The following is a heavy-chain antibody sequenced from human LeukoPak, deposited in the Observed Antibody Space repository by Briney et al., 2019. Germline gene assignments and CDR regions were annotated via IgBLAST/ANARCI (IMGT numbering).Heavy chain of an antibody. CDR3: ARDLDYGEKSEDY. J-gene: IGHJ4*02. V-gene: IGHV1-46*01. D-gene: IGHD4/OR15-4a*01. CDR2: INLSGGST. CDR1: GFTFINYY. Sequence: ASVKVSCKASGFTFINYYMHWVRQAPGQGLEWLGIINLSGGSTHYPQKFQDRVTMTRDTSTSTVYMELSSLRSEDTAVYYCARDLDYGEKSEDYWGQGTLVTVSS.